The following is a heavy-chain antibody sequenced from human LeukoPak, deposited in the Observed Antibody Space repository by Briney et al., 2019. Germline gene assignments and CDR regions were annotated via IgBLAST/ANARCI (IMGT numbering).Heavy chain of an antibody. J-gene: IGHJ4*02. CDR2: IRYDGTNK. V-gene: IGHV3-30*02. CDR1: GFTFRSYG. Sequence: GGSLRLSCAASGFTFRSYGMHWVRQAPGKGLEWVAFIRYDGTNKYQADSVKGRFTISRDNAKNSLYLQMNSLRAEDTAVYYCARDTRGESDYWGQGTLVTVSS. D-gene: IGHD2-2*01. CDR3: ARDTRGESDY.